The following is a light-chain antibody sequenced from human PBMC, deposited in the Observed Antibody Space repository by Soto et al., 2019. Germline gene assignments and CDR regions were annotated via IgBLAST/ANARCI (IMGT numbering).Light chain of an antibody. CDR2: SNN. Sequence: QSVLTQPPSASGTPGQRVTISCSGSSSNIGRNSVNWYQQVSGTAPKLLIYSNNQRPSGVPDRFSGSKSGTSASLAISGLQSEDEADYYCATWDDSLNGWVFGGVTKLTVL. CDR3: ATWDDSLNGWV. CDR1: SSNIGRNS. J-gene: IGLJ3*02. V-gene: IGLV1-44*01.